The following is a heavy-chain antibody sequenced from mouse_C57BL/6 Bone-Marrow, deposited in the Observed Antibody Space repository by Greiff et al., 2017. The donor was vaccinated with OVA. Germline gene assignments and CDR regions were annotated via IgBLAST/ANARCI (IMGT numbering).Heavy chain of an antibody. Sequence: EVMLVESGGDLVKPGGSLKLSCAASGFTFSSYGMSWVRQTPDKRLEWVATISSGGSYTYYPHSVKGRFTISRDNAKNTLYLQMSSLKSEDTAIEYSAIPLCDNDGGKTWFAYWGQGTLVTVSA. CDR2: ISSGGSYT. V-gene: IGHV5-6*02. D-gene: IGHD2-4*01. CDR3: AIPLCDNDGGKTWFAY. J-gene: IGHJ3*01. CDR1: GFTFSSYG.